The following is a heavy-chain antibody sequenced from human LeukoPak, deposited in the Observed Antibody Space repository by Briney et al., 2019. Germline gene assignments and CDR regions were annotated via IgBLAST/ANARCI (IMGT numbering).Heavy chain of an antibody. Sequence: GGSLRLSCAASGFTFSDYYMSWIRQAPGKGLEWVSYISSSGSTIYYADSVKGRFTISRDNSKNTLYLQMNSLRAEDTAVYYCARGDDSYWYFDLWGRGTLVTVSS. J-gene: IGHJ2*01. CDR1: GFTFSDYY. V-gene: IGHV3-11*04. D-gene: IGHD3-9*01. CDR3: ARGDDSYWYFDL. CDR2: ISSSGSTI.